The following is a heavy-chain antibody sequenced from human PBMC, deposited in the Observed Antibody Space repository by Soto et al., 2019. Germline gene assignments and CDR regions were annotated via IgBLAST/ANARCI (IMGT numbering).Heavy chain of an antibody. V-gene: IGHV3-9*01. CDR3: AKERVRDFDG. Sequence: VQLVESGGGLVRPGGSLRLSCAASGFTFDDHAMHWVRQAPGKGLEWISAITWNSVALDYADSVKGRFTISRDNAKNSQYLQMNSLRPEDTALYYCAKERVRDFDGWGQGTLVTVSS. CDR2: ITWNSVAL. J-gene: IGHJ4*02. D-gene: IGHD3-9*01. CDR1: GFTFDDHA.